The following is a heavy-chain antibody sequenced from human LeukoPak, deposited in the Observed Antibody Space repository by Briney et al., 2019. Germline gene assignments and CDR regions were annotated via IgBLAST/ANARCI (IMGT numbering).Heavy chain of an antibody. D-gene: IGHD3/OR15-3a*01. CDR3: ARQTGSGLFILP. V-gene: IGHV4-39*01. CDR1: GVPISSSYSY. J-gene: IGHJ4*02. Sequence: SETLSLTCTVSGVPISSSYSYWGWIRQPPGMGLEWIGSIYYTGNTYYNASLKSQVSISIDTSKNQFSLKLTSVTAADTAVYYCARQTGSGLFILPGGQGTLVTVSS. CDR2: IYYTGNT.